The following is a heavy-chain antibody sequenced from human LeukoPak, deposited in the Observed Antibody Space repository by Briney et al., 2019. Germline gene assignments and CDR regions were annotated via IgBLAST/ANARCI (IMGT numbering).Heavy chain of an antibody. D-gene: IGHD5-24*01. CDR1: GGTFSSYA. CDR2: IIPIFGTA. V-gene: IGHV1-69*13. Sequence: ASVKVSCKASGGTFSSYAISWVRQAPGQGLEWMGGIIPIFGTANYAQKFQGRVTITADESTSTAYMELSSLRSEDTAVYYCASGFRRVDGYNPHYYYYGMDVWGQGTTVTVSS. CDR3: ASGFRRVDGYNPHYYYYGMDV. J-gene: IGHJ6*02.